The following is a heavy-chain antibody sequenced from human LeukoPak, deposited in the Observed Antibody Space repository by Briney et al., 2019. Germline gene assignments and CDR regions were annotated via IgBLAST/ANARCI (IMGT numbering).Heavy chain of an antibody. CDR3: AKASWVSNADAVL. CDR2: ISDGGGSR. CDR1: GITLSNYG. D-gene: IGHD1-1*01. V-gene: IGHV3-23*01. J-gene: IGHJ4*02. Sequence: GGSLRLSCAVSGITLSNYGMSWVRQAPGKGLEWVAGISDGGGSRNYADSVKGRFTLSRDDSRNTVYLQLNNLRVEDTAVYYCAKASWVSNADAVLWGQGTVVTVSS.